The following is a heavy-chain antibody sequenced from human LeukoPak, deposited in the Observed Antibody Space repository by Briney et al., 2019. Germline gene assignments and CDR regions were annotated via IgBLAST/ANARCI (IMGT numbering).Heavy chain of an antibody. Sequence: SETLSLTCAVYGGSFSGYYWSWIRQPPGKGLEWIGEINHSGSTNYNPSLKSRVTISVGTSKNQFSLKLSSVTAADTAVYYCASRPNIVVVPAAITGDYYYYYMDVWGKGTTVTVSS. V-gene: IGHV4-34*01. J-gene: IGHJ6*03. CDR2: INHSGST. D-gene: IGHD2-2*02. CDR3: ASRPNIVVVPAAITGDYYYYYMDV. CDR1: GGSFSGYY.